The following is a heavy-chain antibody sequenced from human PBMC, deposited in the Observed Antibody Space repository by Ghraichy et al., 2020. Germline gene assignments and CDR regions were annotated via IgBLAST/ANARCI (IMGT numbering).Heavy chain of an antibody. CDR2: IIPISGTL. CDR3: VRPRKDRCVTTITIDALDV. Sequence: SVKVSCKTSGDTFINYAITWVRQAPGRGLEWKGGIIPISGTLNFAQEFQGRVTITADESTSTVYMELNSLRSADTAVYYCVRPRKDRCVTTITIDALDVWGPGTTVTVSS. CDR1: GDTFINYA. V-gene: IGHV1-69*13. D-gene: IGHD3-10*01. J-gene: IGHJ3*01.